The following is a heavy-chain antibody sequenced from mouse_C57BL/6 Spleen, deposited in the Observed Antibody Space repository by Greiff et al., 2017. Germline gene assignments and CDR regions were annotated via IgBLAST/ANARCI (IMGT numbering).Heavy chain of an antibody. CDR1: GFSLTSYA. Sequence: VQLQESGPGLVAPSQSLSITCTVSGFSLTSYAISWVRQPPGKGLEWLGVIWTGGGTNYNSALKSRLSISKDNSKGQVFLKMNSLQTDDTARYYCARTFIPYYYAMDYWGQGTSVTVSS. J-gene: IGHJ4*01. V-gene: IGHV2-9-1*01. D-gene: IGHD1-1*01. CDR3: ARTFIPYYYAMDY. CDR2: IWTGGGT.